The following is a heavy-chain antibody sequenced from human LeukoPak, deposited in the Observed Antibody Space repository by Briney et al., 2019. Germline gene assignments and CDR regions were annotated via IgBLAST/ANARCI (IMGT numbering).Heavy chain of an antibody. V-gene: IGHV3-7*01. D-gene: IGHD3-3*01. Sequence: GSLRLSCAASGFTFSTYWMTWVRQAPGKGLEWVANIKQDGSDKNYVDSVKGRFTISRDNAKNSLYLQMNSLRDEDTAVYYCARVWWSGYNYMDVWGKGTTVTVSS. CDR1: GFTFSTYW. CDR3: ARVWWSGYNYMDV. CDR2: IKQDGSDK. J-gene: IGHJ6*03.